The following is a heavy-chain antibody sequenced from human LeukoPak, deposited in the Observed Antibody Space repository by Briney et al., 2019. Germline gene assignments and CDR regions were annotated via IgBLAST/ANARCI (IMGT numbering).Heavy chain of an antibody. CDR3: ARALRTDILTTDY. CDR2: INPKSGGA. D-gene: IGHD3-9*01. CDR1: GYTFIDYF. Sequence: ASVKVSCKASGYTFIDYFVHWVRQAPGQGLEWMGWINPKSGGANYAQNFQGRVSMTRDTSISAAYLEVSGLRSDDTAVYYCARALRTDILTTDYWGQGTLVTVSP. J-gene: IGHJ4*02. V-gene: IGHV1-2*02.